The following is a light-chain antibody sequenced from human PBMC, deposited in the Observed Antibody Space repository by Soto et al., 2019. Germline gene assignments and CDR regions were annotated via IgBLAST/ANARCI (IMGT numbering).Light chain of an antibody. CDR2: GAY. J-gene: IGKJ1*01. V-gene: IGKV1-6*01. CDR3: LQDINYPWT. Sequence: QMTQSPSSLCASGGDRLPISGRASQGIGNALGWYQQKPGKPPKVLIYGAYNLQSGVTPRFSGSGSGTDFTLAISSLQPEDSATYYCLQDINYPWTFGQGTKVEIK. CDR1: QGIGNA.